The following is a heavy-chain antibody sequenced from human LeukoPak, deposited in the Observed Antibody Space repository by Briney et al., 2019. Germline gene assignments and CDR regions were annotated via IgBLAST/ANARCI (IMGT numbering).Heavy chain of an antibody. V-gene: IGHV1-69*04. CDR3: ARARSRITFGGIRHAFDI. CDR2: IIPLLGIT. CDR1: GDTSGSYA. D-gene: IGHD3-16*01. Sequence: ASVKVSCKASGDTSGSYAMNWVRQAPGQGLEWVARIIPLLGITNHAQKLQGRVTVNADTSTNTVYMEQSRLRPDDTAVYYCARARSRITFGGIRHAFDIWGQGTLVTVSS. J-gene: IGHJ3*02.